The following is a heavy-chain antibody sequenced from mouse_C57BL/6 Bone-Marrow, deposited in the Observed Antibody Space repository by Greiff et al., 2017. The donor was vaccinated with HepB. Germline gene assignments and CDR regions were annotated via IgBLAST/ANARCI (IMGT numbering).Heavy chain of an antibody. CDR1: GYTFTTYP. CDR2: FHPYNDDT. Sequence: VKLVESGAELVKPGASVKMSCKASGYTFTTYPIEWMKQNHGKSLEWIGNFHPYNDDTKYNEKFKGKATLTVEKSSSTFYLELSRLTSDDSAVYYCATGDYGGFAYWGQGTLVTVSA. J-gene: IGHJ3*01. D-gene: IGHD2-4*01. CDR3: ATGDYGGFAY. V-gene: IGHV1-47*01.